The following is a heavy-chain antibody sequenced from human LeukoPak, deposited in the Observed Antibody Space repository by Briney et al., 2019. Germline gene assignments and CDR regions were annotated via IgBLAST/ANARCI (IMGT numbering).Heavy chain of an antibody. V-gene: IGHV3-30*02. J-gene: IGHJ4*02. CDR1: GFTFSSYG. D-gene: IGHD5-12*01. CDR3: AKDRGYSGYARPYYFDY. Sequence: GGSLRLSCAASGFTFSSYGMHWVRQAPGKGLEWVAFIRYDGSNKYYADSVKGRFTISRDNSKNTLYLQMNSLRAEDTAVYYCAKDRGYSGYARPYYFDYWGQGTLVTVSS. CDR2: IRYDGSNK.